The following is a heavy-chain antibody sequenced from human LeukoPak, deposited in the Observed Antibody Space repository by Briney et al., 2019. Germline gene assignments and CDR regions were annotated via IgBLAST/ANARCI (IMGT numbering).Heavy chain of an antibody. Sequence: SETLSLTCAVSDYSISSGYYWGWIRPPPGKGLEWIGSIYHSGSTYYNPSLKSRVTISVDTSKNQFSLKLSSVTAADTAVYYCARILSGSYGYWGQGTLVTVSS. J-gene: IGHJ4*02. D-gene: IGHD1-26*01. V-gene: IGHV4-38-2*01. CDR3: ARILSGSYGY. CDR1: DYSISSGYY. CDR2: IYHSGST.